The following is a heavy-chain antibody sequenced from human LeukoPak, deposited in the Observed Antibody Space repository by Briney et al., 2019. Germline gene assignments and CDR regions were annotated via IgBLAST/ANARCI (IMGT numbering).Heavy chain of an antibody. V-gene: IGHV3-21*01. Sequence: PGGSLRLSCAASGFTFSSYSMNWVRQAPGKGLEWVSSISSSSSYIYYADSVKGRFTISRDNAKNSLYLQMNSLRAEDTAVYYCARAPAEYYDFWSGYYTGYYYYYGMDVWGQGTTVTVSS. CDR3: ARAPAEYYDFWSGYYTGYYYYYGMDV. D-gene: IGHD3-3*01. J-gene: IGHJ6*02. CDR1: GFTFSSYS. CDR2: ISSSSSYI.